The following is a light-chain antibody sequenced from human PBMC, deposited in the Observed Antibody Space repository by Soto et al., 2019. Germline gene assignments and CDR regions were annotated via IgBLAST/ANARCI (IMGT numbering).Light chain of an antibody. CDR1: QSVNSNY. CDR2: GAS. V-gene: IGKV3-20*01. CDR3: QQYASASLYT. Sequence: EVVLTQSPGTLSLSPGEGPTLSCRASQSVNSNYLAGYQQKHGQAPRLLIYGASSRATGIPARFSGSGSGTDFTLTISRLEPEDFGLYYCQQYASASLYTFGQGTKLETK. J-gene: IGKJ2*01.